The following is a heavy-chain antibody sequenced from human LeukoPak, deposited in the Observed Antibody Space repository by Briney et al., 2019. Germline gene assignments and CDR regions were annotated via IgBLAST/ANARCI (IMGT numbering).Heavy chain of an antibody. D-gene: IGHD5/OR15-5a*01. CDR2: IYSTGNT. Sequence: PSETLSLTCTVSGGTISSGGYYWIWLRQQPGKGLEWIGYIYSTGNTYYNPSLKSLVTMSAVTSKNQFSLRLTSVTAADTAVYYCARGGLYAFHFWGQGTLVTVSS. J-gene: IGHJ4*02. CDR3: ARGGLYAFHF. CDR1: GGTISSGGYY. V-gene: IGHV4-31*01.